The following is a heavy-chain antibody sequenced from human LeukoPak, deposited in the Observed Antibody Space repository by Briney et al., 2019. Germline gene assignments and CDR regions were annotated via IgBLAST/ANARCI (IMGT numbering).Heavy chain of an antibody. Sequence: GGSLRLSCAASGFTFTNYAMSWVRQAPGKGLEWVSTISGSGSSTYYADSVKGRFTISRDNSKNTLFLQMNSLRAEDTAVYYCVKGFMRWGEVYYMDVWGKGTTVTVSS. J-gene: IGHJ6*03. D-gene: IGHD3-16*01. CDR1: GFTFTNYA. CDR3: VKGFMRWGEVYYMDV. CDR2: ISGSGSST. V-gene: IGHV3-23*01.